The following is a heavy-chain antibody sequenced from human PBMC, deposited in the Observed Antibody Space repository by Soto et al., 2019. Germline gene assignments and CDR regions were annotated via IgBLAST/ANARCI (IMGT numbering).Heavy chain of an antibody. V-gene: IGHV1-18*01. CDR2: IRPYNGDT. Sequence: ASVKVSCKASGYMFISYGINWVRQAPGQGLEWMGWIRPYNGDTKYAQNLQGRVTMTTDTSTSTAYMEMRSLRSDDTAVYYCVRDLDGSGSYYTDYWGPGTLGTVSS. CDR1: GYMFISYG. CDR3: VRDLDGSGSYYTDY. D-gene: IGHD3-10*01. J-gene: IGHJ4*02.